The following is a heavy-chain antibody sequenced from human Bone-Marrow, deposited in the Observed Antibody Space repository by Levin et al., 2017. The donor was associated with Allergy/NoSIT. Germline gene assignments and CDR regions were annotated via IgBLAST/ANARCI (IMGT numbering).Heavy chain of an antibody. CDR1: GGSISRSY. J-gene: IGHJ1*01. V-gene: IGHV4-59*08. D-gene: IGHD2-15*01. CDR2: ISYSGST. CDR3: VRPEFSFSWSSAWKP. Sequence: PSQTLSLTCTVSGGSISRSYWNWIRQPPGKGLEWIGYISYSGSTNYSPSLKSRVTILLDTSKNQFSMTLYSVAAADTAIYFCVRPEFSFSWSSAWKPWRPGTRVIVSS.